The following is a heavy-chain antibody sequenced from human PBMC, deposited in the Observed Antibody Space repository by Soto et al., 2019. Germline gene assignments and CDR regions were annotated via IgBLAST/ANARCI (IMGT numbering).Heavy chain of an antibody. V-gene: IGHV1-8*01. CDR3: ARGLRSLIKSDY. CDR2: MNPNSGNT. CDR1: GYTFTSYD. D-gene: IGHD3-16*02. J-gene: IGHJ4*02. Sequence: GASVKVSCKASGYTFTSYDMNWVRQATGQGLEWMGWMNPNSGNTGYAQKFQGRVTMTRNTSISTAYMELSSLRSEDTAVYYCARGLRSLIKSDYWGQGTLVTV.